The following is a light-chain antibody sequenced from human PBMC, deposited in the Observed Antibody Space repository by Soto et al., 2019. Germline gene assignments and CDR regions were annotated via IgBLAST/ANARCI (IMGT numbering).Light chain of an antibody. CDR1: SGDVGSYNL. CDR3: CSYAGSSTHVV. J-gene: IGLJ2*01. V-gene: IGLV2-23*01. Sequence: QSVLTQPASESGSPGQSITISCTGTSGDVGSYNLVSWYQQHPGKAPKLMIYEGSKRPSGVSNRFSGSKSGNTASLTISGLQAEDEADYYCCSYAGSSTHVVFGGGTKLTVL. CDR2: EGS.